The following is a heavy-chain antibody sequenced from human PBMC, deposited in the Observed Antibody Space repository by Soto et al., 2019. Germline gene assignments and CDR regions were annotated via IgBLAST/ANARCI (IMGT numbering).Heavy chain of an antibody. D-gene: IGHD3-10*01. CDR3: AREETYGSGTRGAFDI. V-gene: IGHV1-69*01. J-gene: IGHJ3*02. CDR2: IIPIFGTA. Sequence: VSCKASGGTFSSYAISWVRQAPGQGLEWMGGIIPIFGTANYAQKFRGRVTITADESTSTAYMELSSLRSEDTAVYYCAREETYGSGTRGAFDIWGQGTMVTVSS. CDR1: GGTFSSYA.